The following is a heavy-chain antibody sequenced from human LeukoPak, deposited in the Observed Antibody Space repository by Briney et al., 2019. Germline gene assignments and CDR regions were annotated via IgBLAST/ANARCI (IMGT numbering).Heavy chain of an antibody. Sequence: GGSLRLSCAASGFTFNRYAMHWVRQAPGKGLEWVGLISGDGITTYYLDSVKGRFTISRDNSKNSLYLHMNSLRSEDTALYYCAKDHVYGGADDWGQGALVTVSS. CDR2: ISGDGITT. CDR1: GFTFNRYA. V-gene: IGHV3-43*02. D-gene: IGHD4-23*01. CDR3: AKDHVYGGADD. J-gene: IGHJ4*02.